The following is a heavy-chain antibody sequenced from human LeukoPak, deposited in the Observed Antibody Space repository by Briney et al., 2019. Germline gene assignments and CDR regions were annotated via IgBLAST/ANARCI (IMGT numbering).Heavy chain of an antibody. D-gene: IGHD6-13*01. CDR2: FDPEDGET. J-gene: IGHJ5*02. CDR3: ATRQQLVFGDNWFDP. Sequence: GASVKVSCKVSGYTLTGLSMHWVRQAPGKGLEWMGGFDPEDGETIYAQKFQGRVTMTEDTSTDTAYMELSSLRSEDTAVYYCATRQQLVFGDNWFDPWGQGTLVTVSS. V-gene: IGHV1-24*01. CDR1: GYTLTGLS.